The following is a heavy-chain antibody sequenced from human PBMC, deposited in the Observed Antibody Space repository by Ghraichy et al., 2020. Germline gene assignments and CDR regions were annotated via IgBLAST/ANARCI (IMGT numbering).Heavy chain of an antibody. CDR2: IYYSGST. D-gene: IGHD4-17*01. V-gene: IGHV4-59*08. J-gene: IGHJ5*02. CDR1: GGSISSYY. CDR3: ARSDGDYLFRWFDP. Sequence: SETLSLTCTVSGGSISSYYWSWIRQPPGKGLEWIGYIYYSGSTNYNPSLKSRVTISVDTSKNQFSLKLSSVTAADTAVYYCARSDGDYLFRWFDPWGQGTLVTVSS.